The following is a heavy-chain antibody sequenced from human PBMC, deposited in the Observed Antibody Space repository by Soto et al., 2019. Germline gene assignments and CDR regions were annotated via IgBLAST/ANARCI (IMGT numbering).Heavy chain of an antibody. V-gene: IGHV3-30-3*01. Sequence: QVQLVESGVGVVQPGRSLRLSCAASGFTFSSYAMHWVRQAPGKGLEWVAVISYDGSNKYYADSVKGRFTISRDNSTNTLYLQMNSLRAEDTAVYYCARTIFSTCMDVWGQGTTVTVSS. CDR2: ISYDGSNK. CDR3: ARTIFSTCMDV. CDR1: GFTFSSYA. D-gene: IGHD3-3*01. J-gene: IGHJ6*02.